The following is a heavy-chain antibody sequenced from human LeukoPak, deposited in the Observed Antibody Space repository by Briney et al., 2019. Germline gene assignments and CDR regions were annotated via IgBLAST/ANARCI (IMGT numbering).Heavy chain of an antibody. J-gene: IGHJ4*02. D-gene: IGHD2-2*01. CDR2: ISYDGSNK. CDR3: ARILPLRVPAAMGD. V-gene: IGHV3-30-3*01. CDR1: GFTFSSYA. Sequence: GSLRLSCAASGFTFSSYAMHWVRQAPGKGLEWVAVISYDGSNKYYADSVKGRFTISRDNAKNSLHLQMNSLRAEDTAVYYCARILPLRVPAAMGDWGQGTLVTVSS.